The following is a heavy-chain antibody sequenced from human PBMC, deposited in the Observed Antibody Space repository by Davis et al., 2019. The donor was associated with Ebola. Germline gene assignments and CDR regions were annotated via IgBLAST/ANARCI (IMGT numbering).Heavy chain of an antibody. J-gene: IGHJ4*02. Sequence: SETLSLTCAVYGGSFSGYYWSWIRQPPGKGLEWIGEINHSGSTNYNPSLKSRVTISVDTSKNQFSLKLSSVTAADTAVYYCARKTGTNYYFNYWGQGALVTVSS. V-gene: IGHV4-34*01. CDR1: GGSFSGYY. CDR2: INHSGST. CDR3: ARKTGTNYYFNY. D-gene: IGHD1-7*01.